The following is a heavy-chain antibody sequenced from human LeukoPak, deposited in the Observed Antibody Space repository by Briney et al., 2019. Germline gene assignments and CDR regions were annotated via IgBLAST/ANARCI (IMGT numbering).Heavy chain of an antibody. Sequence: SETLSLTCSVSGGSIRSHYWSWIRQPAGKGLEWVGRIYTSGATNFNPSLRSRVSMSVDTSQNQFSLKLSSVTAADTAVYYCARGAAAAGTDYWGQGTLVTVSS. J-gene: IGHJ4*02. CDR2: IYTSGAT. CDR3: ARGAAAAGTDY. V-gene: IGHV4-4*07. D-gene: IGHD6-13*01. CDR1: GGSIRSHY.